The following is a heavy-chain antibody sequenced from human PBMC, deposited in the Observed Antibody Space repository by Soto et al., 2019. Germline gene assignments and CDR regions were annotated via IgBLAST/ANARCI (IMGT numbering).Heavy chain of an antibody. CDR1: GDSISSGGYS. CDR2: IYHSGST. V-gene: IGHV4-30-2*01. CDR3: ARNRFFDI. Sequence: SETLSLTCAVSGDSISSGGYSWSWIRQPPGKGLEWIGYIYHSGSTYYNPSLKSRVTISVDRSKNQFSLKLSSVTAADTAVYYCARNRFFDIWGQGTMVTVSS. J-gene: IGHJ3*02.